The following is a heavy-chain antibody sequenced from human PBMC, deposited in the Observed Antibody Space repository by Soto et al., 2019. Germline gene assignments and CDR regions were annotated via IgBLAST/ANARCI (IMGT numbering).Heavy chain of an antibody. V-gene: IGHV3-7*01. CDR3: ARESSGWYNFDY. J-gene: IGHJ4*02. D-gene: IGHD6-19*01. Sequence: EVQLVESGGGLVQPGGSLRLSCAASGFTFSSYWMSWVRQAPGKGLEWVANIKQDGSEKYYADSVKGRFTISRDNSKNTLYLQMNSLRAEDTAVYYCARESSGWYNFDYWGQGTLVTVSS. CDR2: IKQDGSEK. CDR1: GFTFSSYW.